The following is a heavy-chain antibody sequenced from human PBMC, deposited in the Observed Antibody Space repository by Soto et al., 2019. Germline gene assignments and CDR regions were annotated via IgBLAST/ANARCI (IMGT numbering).Heavy chain of an antibody. CDR2: ISGSGGST. CDR1: GFTFSSYA. CDR3: ATAPPNVFCWYFDL. J-gene: IGHJ2*01. Sequence: GESLKISCAASGFTFSSYAMSWVRQAPGKGLEWVSAISGSGGSTYYADSVKGRFTISRDNSKNTLYLQMNSLRAEDTAVYYCATAPPNVFCWYFDLWGRGTLVTVSS. D-gene: IGHD3-3*01. V-gene: IGHV3-23*01.